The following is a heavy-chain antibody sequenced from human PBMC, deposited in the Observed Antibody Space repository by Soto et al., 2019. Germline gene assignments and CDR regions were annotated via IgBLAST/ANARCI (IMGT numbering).Heavy chain of an antibody. D-gene: IGHD3-9*01. CDR1: GGSFSGYY. CDR2: INHSGST. Sequence: SETLSLTCAVYGGSFSGYYWSWIRQPPGKGLEWIGEINHSGSTNYNPSLKSRVTISVDTSKNQFSLKLSSVTAADTAVYYCARTRRYFDWLVVGYFDYWGQGTLVTVSS. CDR3: ARTRRYFDWLVVGYFDY. J-gene: IGHJ4*02. V-gene: IGHV4-34*01.